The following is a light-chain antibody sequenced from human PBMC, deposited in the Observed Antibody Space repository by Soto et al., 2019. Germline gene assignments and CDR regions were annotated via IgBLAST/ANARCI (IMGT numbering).Light chain of an antibody. Sequence: EIVLTQSPGTLSLSPGETATLSCRASQTIGSTYLAWYQQKPGQAPRLLLFGTSRRATGIPDRFSGSGAGADFTLSISRLEPEDFAVYYCQQYASSPLLTFGGGTKVDIK. CDR1: QTIGSTY. J-gene: IGKJ4*01. CDR2: GTS. CDR3: QQYASSPLLT. V-gene: IGKV3-20*01.